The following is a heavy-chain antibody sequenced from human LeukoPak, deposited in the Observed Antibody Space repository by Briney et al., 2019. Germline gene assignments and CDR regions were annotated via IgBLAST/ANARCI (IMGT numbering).Heavy chain of an antibody. CDR1: GFTFSDYY. CDR2: ISSSSSYT. J-gene: IGHJ4*02. CDR3: ARGYGDNPLDY. V-gene: IGHV3-11*05. Sequence: GGSLRLSCAASGFTFSDYYMSWIRQAPGKGLEWVSYISSSSSYTNYADSVKGLFTISRDNAKNSLYLQMNSLRAEDTAVYYCARGYGDNPLDYWGQGTLVTVSS. D-gene: IGHD4-17*01.